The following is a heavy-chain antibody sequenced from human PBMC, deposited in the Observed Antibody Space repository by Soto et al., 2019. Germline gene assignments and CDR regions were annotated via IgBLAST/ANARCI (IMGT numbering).Heavy chain of an antibody. J-gene: IGHJ4*02. V-gene: IGHV3-33*01. D-gene: IGHD3-10*01. CDR1: GFMFSSHG. CDR2: IWFDGRAT. CDR3: VRSAPYYLDY. Sequence: TGGSLRLSCAASGFMFSSHGMHWVRQAPGKGLEWVAMIWFDGRATNFVDSVKGRFTVSRDNSKNTLYLQMNSLRAEDTAVYYCVRSAPYYLDYWGQGTLVTVSS.